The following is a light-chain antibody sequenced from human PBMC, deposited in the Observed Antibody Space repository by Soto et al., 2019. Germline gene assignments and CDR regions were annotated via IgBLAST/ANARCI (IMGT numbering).Light chain of an antibody. CDR2: EVS. Sequence: QSALTQPASVSGSPGQSITLSCTGTSSDVGGYNYVSWYQQHPGKAPKLMIYEVSNRPSGVSNRFSGSKSGNTASLTISGLQAEDEADYYGSSYPSSSTLDVVFGGGTKLTVL. V-gene: IGLV2-14*01. CDR1: SSDVGGYNY. J-gene: IGLJ2*01. CDR3: SSYPSSSTLDVV.